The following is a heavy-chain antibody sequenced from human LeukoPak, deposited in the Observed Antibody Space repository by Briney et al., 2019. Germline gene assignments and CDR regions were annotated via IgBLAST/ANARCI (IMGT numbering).Heavy chain of an antibody. V-gene: IGHV3-11*06. Sequence: PGGSLRLSCAASGFRVSGYDLNWIRQAPGKGLEWIAYISISSSNIHYADSVRGRFTISRDNANNSLYLQMSSLRVEDTAVYYCAREYYGVIFSHYLDVWGKGTTVPVSS. CDR1: GFRVSGYD. J-gene: IGHJ6*04. CDR2: ISISSSNI. D-gene: IGHD3-9*01. CDR3: AREYYGVIFSHYLDV.